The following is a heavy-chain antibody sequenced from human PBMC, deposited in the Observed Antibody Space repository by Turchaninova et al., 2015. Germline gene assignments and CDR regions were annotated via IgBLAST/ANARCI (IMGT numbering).Heavy chain of an antibody. CDR3: ARTIFRGWYYFDY. D-gene: IGHD6-19*01. V-gene: IGHV4-4*02. CDR2: IYHSGNT. CDR1: GGSISSSKW. Sequence: QVQLQESGPGLVKPSGTLSLTCAVSGGSISSSKWWSWVSQPPGKGLEWIGDIYHSGNTNYTASLKRRVTISGDNSKNQVSLKLSPVTAADTAVYYCARTIFRGWYYFDYWGQGTLVTVSS. J-gene: IGHJ4*02.